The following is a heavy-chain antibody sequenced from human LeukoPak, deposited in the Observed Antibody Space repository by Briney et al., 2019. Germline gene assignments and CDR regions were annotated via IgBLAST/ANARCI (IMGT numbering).Heavy chain of an antibody. J-gene: IGHJ5*02. D-gene: IGHD5-18*01. CDR3: GRDVWDSSGYSYGSLNCFDP. CDR2: MFYSGST. CDR1: GGSISSYY. Sequence: SETLSLTCTVSGGSISSYYWSWIRQPPRKGRGWDGYMFYSGSTNYNPSPKIRVPISVATSTTQFALKLSSVTAADTAVSYCGRDVWDSSGYSYGSLNCFDPWGQGTLVTVSS. V-gene: IGHV4-59*01.